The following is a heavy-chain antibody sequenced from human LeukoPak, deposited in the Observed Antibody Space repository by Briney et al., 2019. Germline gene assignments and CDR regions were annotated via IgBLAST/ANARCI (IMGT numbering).Heavy chain of an antibody. CDR3: ARDLPENYYDSSGRFDY. D-gene: IGHD3-22*01. CDR1: VSTFTSYG. CDR2: SSAYNGNT. J-gene: IGHJ4*02. V-gene: IGHV1-18*01. Sequence: SVKLSCKASVSTFTSYGISWVRQAPGQGLEWMGWSSAYNGNTNYAQKLQGRVTMTRDTSTSTVYMELSSLRSEDTAVYYCARDLPENYYDSSGRFDYWGQGTLVTVSS.